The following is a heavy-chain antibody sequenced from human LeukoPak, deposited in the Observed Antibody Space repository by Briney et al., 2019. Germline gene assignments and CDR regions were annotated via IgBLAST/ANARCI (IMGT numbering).Heavy chain of an antibody. CDR2: IKQDGSEK. Sequence: PGGSLRLSCTASGFTFTSYWMSWVRQAPGKGLEWVGNIKQDGSEKYYVDSVKGRFTISRDNAKNSLYLQMNSLRAEDTAVYYCARALCIWGGDCHYFDYWGQGTLVTVSS. D-gene: IGHD2-21*01. J-gene: IGHJ4*02. CDR1: GFTFTSYW. V-gene: IGHV3-7*01. CDR3: ARALCIWGGDCHYFDY.